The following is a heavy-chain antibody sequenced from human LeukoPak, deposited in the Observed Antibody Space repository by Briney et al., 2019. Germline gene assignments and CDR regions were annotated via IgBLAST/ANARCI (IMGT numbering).Heavy chain of an antibody. CDR2: IGGLGSST. Sequence: PGGSLRLSCAASGFTFSSHAMAWVRQAPGKGLEWVSAIGGLGSSTYYGDSVKGRFTISRDTSMNTVYLQMDSLRVEDTAVYYCARDPGVVAFHYFDFWGQGTLITVSS. V-gene: IGHV3-23*01. CDR1: GFTFSSHA. J-gene: IGHJ4*02. D-gene: IGHD3-3*01. CDR3: ARDPGVVAFHYFDF.